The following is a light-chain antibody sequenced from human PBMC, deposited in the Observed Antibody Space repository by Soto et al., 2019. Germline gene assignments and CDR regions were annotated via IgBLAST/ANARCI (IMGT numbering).Light chain of an antibody. Sequence: EVVLTQSPGTLSLSPGERATLSCRASQSIINNYLAWYQQRPGQAPRLLIYGSSDRATGIPGRFSGSGSGTDLTLTISRLEPEDFVVYYCLQYGSSPPYTFGQGTKVEI. V-gene: IGKV3-20*01. CDR2: GSS. J-gene: IGKJ2*01. CDR1: QSIINNY. CDR3: LQYGSSPPYT.